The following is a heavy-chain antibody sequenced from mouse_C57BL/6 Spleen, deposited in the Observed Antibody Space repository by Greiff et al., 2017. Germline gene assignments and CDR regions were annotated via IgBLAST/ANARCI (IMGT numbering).Heavy chain of an antibody. Sequence: EVQVVESGGGLVKPGGSLKLSCAASGFTFSDYGMHWVRQAPEKGLEWVAYISSGSSTIYYADTVKGRFTSSRDNAKNTLFLQMTSLRSEDTAMYYCARRITTVVANYFDYWGQCTTLTVSS. CDR3: ARRITTVVANYFDY. D-gene: IGHD1-1*01. CDR1: GFTFSDYG. CDR2: ISSGSSTI. J-gene: IGHJ2*01. V-gene: IGHV5-17*01.